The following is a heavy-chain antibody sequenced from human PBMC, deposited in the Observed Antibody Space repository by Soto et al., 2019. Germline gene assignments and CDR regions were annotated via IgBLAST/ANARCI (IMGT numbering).Heavy chain of an antibody. Sequence: EVHLVETGGGLIQPGGSLRLSCAASGFTVSTNYMTWVRQAPGKGLDWVSLIYSDGSTYYTDSVKGRFTISRDNSKNTLYLQMNSLGAEDTAVYYCASRAVTATWGNYFDYWGQGTLVTVSS. D-gene: IGHD2-21*02. CDR1: GFTVSTNY. CDR3: ASRAVTATWGNYFDY. CDR2: IYSDGST. V-gene: IGHV3-53*02. J-gene: IGHJ4*02.